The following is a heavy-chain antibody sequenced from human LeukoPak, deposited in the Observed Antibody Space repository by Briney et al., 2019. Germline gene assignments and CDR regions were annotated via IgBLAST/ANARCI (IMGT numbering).Heavy chain of an antibody. J-gene: IGHJ4*02. V-gene: IGHV1-8*01. CDR3: ARAGSLYYYDSSGYFDY. Sequence: ASVKVSRKASGYTFTSYDINWVRQATGQGLEWMGWMNPNSGNTGYAQKFQGRVTMTRNTSISTAYMELSSLRSEDTAVYYCARAGSLYYYDSSGYFDYWGQGTLFTVSS. CDR2: MNPNSGNT. CDR1: GYTFTSYD. D-gene: IGHD3-22*01.